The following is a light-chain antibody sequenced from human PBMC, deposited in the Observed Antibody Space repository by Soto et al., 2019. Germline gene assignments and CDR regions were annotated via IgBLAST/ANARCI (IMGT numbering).Light chain of an antibody. J-gene: IGKJ1*01. CDR3: QQYYIYAT. V-gene: IGKV1-5*03. CDR2: RSS. Sequence: DIQMTQSPSTLSASVGDRVTITCRASQTISNYLTWYQQRPGKDPKLLIYRSSILQNGVPSRFSGSGSGTEFTLTISSLQPDDFATYYCQQYYIYATFGQGTRV. CDR1: QTISNY.